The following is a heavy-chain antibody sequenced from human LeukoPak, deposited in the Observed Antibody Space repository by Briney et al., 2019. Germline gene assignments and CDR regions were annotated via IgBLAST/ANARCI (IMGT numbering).Heavy chain of an antibody. D-gene: IGHD6-6*01. V-gene: IGHV3-23*01. CDR2: ISSSGAGT. CDR1: GCSFSSYA. Sequence: GGSLRLSCAASGCSFSSYAMTWVRQAPGKGLEWVSSISSSGAGTYYADSVKGRFTFSRDNSKNTEYLQMNSLRVEDTAVYYCTSQSSSHAFEIWGQGTMVTVSS. CDR3: TSQSSSHAFEI. J-gene: IGHJ3*02.